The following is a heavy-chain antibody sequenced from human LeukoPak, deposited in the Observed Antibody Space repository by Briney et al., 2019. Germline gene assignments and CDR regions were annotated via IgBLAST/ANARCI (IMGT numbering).Heavy chain of an antibody. J-gene: IGHJ4*02. CDR2: IIPIFGTA. CDR3: AKDRIVATTSYYFDY. Sequence: ASVKVSCKASGGTFSSYAISWVRQAPGQGLEWMGGIIPIFGTANYAQKFQGRVTITADESTSTAYMELSSLRGEDTAVYYCAKDRIVATTSYYFDYWGQGTLVTVSS. V-gene: IGHV1-69*13. CDR1: GGTFSSYA. D-gene: IGHD5-12*01.